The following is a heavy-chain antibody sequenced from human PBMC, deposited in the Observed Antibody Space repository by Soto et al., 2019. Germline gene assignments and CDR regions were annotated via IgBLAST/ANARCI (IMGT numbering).Heavy chain of an antibody. CDR3: AREGGGCTWYLSGDRYCFYGMDV. J-gene: IGHJ6*02. D-gene: IGHD6-13*01. Sequence: QTLSLTYGISGDRVARNSSAWTWIRKSPSRGLEWLVRTYYRSKWYNDYAVSVKSRITINPDTSKNQFSLHLNSVTPEDTAVYYCAREGGGCTWYLSGDRYCFYGMDVWVQGTPVTVS. CDR2: TYYRSKWYN. CDR1: GDRVARNSSA. V-gene: IGHV6-1*01.